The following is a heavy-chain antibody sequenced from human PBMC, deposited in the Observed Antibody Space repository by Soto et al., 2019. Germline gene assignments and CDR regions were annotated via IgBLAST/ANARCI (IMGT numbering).Heavy chain of an antibody. Sequence: SETLSLTCTVSGGSISSYYWSWIRQPPGKGLEWIGYIYYSGSTNYNPSLKSRVTISVDTSKNQFSLKLSSVTAADTAVYYCATFDYYDSSGYPPQSDYWGQGTLVTVSS. J-gene: IGHJ4*02. CDR1: GGSISSYY. CDR3: ATFDYYDSSGYPPQSDY. D-gene: IGHD3-22*01. V-gene: IGHV4-59*01. CDR2: IYYSGST.